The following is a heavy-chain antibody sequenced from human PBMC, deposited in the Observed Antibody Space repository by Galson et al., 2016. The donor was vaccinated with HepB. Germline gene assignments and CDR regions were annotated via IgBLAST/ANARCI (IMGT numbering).Heavy chain of an antibody. D-gene: IGHD4-23*01. CDR1: GFTFSAYA. CDR3: VADHGGLDCFDF. V-gene: IGHV3-23*01. J-gene: IGHJ3*01. CDR2: ISDSGANT. Sequence: SLRLSCAVSGFTFSAYAMAWARQAPGKGLEWVSGISDSGANTYYADSVRGRFSISRDDSKSTLYLRMTNLRVEDTALYYCVADHGGLDCFDFWGRGTMVTVSS.